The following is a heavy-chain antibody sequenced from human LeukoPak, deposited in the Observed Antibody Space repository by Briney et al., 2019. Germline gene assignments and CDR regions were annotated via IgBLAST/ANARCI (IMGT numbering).Heavy chain of an antibody. CDR2: IYSGGST. J-gene: IGHJ5*02. CDR3: ARDHNCSGGGCYEKRFDP. D-gene: IGHD2-15*01. V-gene: IGHV3-53*01. CDR1: GGSISSGSYY. Sequence: ETLSLTCTVSGGSISSGSYYWSWVRQAPGKGLEWVSVIYSGGSTYYAGSVKGRFTISRDNSKNTVYLQMNSLRGEDTAVYYCARDHNCSGGGCYEKRFDPWGQGTLVTVSS.